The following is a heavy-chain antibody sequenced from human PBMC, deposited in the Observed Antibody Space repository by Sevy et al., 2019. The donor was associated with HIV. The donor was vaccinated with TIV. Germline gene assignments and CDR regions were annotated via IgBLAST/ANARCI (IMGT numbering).Heavy chain of an antibody. D-gene: IGHD4-17*01. Sequence: GGSLRLSCAASGFSFSTLGMHWVRQAPGKGLEWEAVLSHDGSHKFYADSVKGRFTISRDNSKNTLYLQMNSLRAEDSAVYYCAKEYGDFEGFDYWGQGTLVTVSS. CDR3: AKEYGDFEGFDY. V-gene: IGHV3-30*18. J-gene: IGHJ4*02. CDR2: LSHDGSHK. CDR1: GFSFSTLG.